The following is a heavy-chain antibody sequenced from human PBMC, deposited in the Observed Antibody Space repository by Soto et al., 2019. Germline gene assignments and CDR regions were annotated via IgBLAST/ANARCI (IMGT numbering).Heavy chain of an antibody. D-gene: IGHD3-9*01. V-gene: IGHV3-23*01. J-gene: IGHJ4*02. CDR2: ISGSGGKT. Sequence: GSLRLSCTASGFTFSSYAMNWVRQAPGKGLEWVSSISGSGGKTFYADSVKGRFTISRDNSKNTLYLQMNSLRAEDTAIYFCAKVAYDILTGYSPDFCGQGPLVTASS. CDR3: AKVAYDILTGYSPDF. CDR1: GFTFSSYA.